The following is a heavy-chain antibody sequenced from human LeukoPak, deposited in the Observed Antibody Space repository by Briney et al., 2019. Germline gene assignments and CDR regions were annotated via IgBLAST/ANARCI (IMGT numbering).Heavy chain of an antibody. Sequence: SETLSLTCAVYGGSFSGYYWSWIRQPPGKGLEWIGEINHSGSTNYNPSLKSRVTISVDTSKNQFSLKLSPVTAADTAVYYCARDPDAVAGTNAFDIWGQGTMVTVSS. CDR3: ARDPDAVAGTNAFDI. D-gene: IGHD6-19*01. CDR2: INHSGST. J-gene: IGHJ3*02. CDR1: GGSFSGYY. V-gene: IGHV4-34*01.